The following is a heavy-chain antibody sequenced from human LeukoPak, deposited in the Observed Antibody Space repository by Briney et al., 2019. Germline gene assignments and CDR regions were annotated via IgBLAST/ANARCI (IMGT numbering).Heavy chain of an antibody. V-gene: IGHV3-53*01. CDR3: ARNPQSSQQLVSY. D-gene: IGHD6-13*01. J-gene: IGHJ4*02. Sequence: GGSLRLSCAASGFTVSNKYMTWVRQVPGKGLEWVSVIYSDGSTYYADSVKGRFTISRGNSKNTLYLQMNSLRAEDTAVYYCARNPQSSQQLVSYWGQGTLVTVSS. CDR2: IYSDGST. CDR1: GFTVSNKY.